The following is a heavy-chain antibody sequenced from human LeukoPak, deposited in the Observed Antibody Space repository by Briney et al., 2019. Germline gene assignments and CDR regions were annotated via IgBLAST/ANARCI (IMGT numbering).Heavy chain of an antibody. V-gene: IGHV3-23*01. Sequence: PGGSLRLSCAASGFTFSSYAMSWVRQAPGKGLEWVSAISGSGGSTYYADSVKGRFTISRDNSKNTLYLQMNSLRAEDTAVYYCAGFWSGLMNNWFDPWGQGTLVTVSS. CDR2: ISGSGGST. CDR1: GFTFSSYA. J-gene: IGHJ5*02. CDR3: AGFWSGLMNNWFDP. D-gene: IGHD3-3*01.